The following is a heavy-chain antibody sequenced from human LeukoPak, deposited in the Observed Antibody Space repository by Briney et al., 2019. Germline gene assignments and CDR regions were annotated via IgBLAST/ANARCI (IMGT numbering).Heavy chain of an antibody. Sequence: PGGSLRLSCAASGFTFRSYEMNCGRQAPGKGLEWVSAISGSGDSTYSTDSVKGRFTISRDNSKNTLYLQMNSLRAEDTAVYYCAKKVPANWGSYFDYWGQGTLVTVSS. V-gene: IGHV3-23*01. CDR2: ISGSGDST. CDR3: AKKVPANWGSYFDY. CDR1: GFTFRSYE. D-gene: IGHD7-27*01. J-gene: IGHJ4*02.